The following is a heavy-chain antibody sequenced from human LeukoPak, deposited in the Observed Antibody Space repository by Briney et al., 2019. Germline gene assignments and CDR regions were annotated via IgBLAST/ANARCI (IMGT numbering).Heavy chain of an antibody. CDR2: ISGSGGST. CDR3: AKGGSSHYFDY. Sequence: GGSLRLSCAASGFTFSSYAMSWVRKAPGKGLEWVSAISGSGGSTYYADSVKGRFTISRDNSKNTLYLQMNSLRAEDTAAYYCAKGGSSHYFDYWGQGTLVTVSS. V-gene: IGHV3-23*01. CDR1: GFTFSSYA. J-gene: IGHJ4*02.